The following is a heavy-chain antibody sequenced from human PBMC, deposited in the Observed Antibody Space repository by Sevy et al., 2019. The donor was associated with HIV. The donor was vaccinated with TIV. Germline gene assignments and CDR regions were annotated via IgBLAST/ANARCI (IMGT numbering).Heavy chain of an antibody. CDR3: TRGGSMTILSPWDY. CDR1: GFIYGDYA. Sequence: GGSLRLSCIASGFIYGDYAMNWVRLAPGKALEWVGFIGRKAFGGTTQYAASVKGRFTISRDDSKSIAYLQMNSLKTEDTAVYYCTRGGSMTILSPWDYWGQGTLVTVSS. CDR2: IGRKAFGGTT. J-gene: IGHJ4*02. D-gene: IGHD3-3*01. V-gene: IGHV3-49*04.